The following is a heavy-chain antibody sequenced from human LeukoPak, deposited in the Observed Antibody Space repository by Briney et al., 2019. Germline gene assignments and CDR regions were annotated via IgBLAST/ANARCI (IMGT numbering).Heavy chain of an antibody. V-gene: IGHV3-66*01. J-gene: IGHJ6*02. CDR1: GFTVSSNY. CDR3: TLGLSSSWPYYYYYGMDV. D-gene: IGHD6-13*01. Sequence: GVSLRPSCAASGFTVSSNYMSWVRQAPGKGLEWVSVIYSGGSTYYADSVKGRFTISRDNSKNTLYLQMNSLRAEDTAVYYCTLGLSSSWPYYYYYGMDVWGQGTTVTVSS. CDR2: IYSGGST.